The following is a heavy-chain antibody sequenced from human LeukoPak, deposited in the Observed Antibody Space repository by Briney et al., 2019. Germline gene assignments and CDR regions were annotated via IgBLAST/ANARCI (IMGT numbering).Heavy chain of an antibody. CDR2: ISAYNGNT. CDR1: GYTFTSYG. D-gene: IGHD1-1*01. V-gene: IGHV1-18*01. CDR3: ARPRYNWNDDYYYYMDV. Sequence: ASVKVSCKASGYTFTSYGISWVRQAPGQGLEWMGWISAYNGNTNYAQKLQGRVTMTTDTSTSTAYMELSSLRSEDTAVYYCARPRYNWNDDYYYYMDVWGKGTTVTVSS. J-gene: IGHJ6*03.